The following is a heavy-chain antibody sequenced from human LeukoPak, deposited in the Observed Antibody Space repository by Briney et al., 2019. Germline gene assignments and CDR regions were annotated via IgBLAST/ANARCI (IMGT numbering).Heavy chain of an antibody. CDR3: AADNLRSGDY. D-gene: IGHD4-17*01. V-gene: IGHV4-34*01. CDR1: GGSFSGYY. CDR2: INHSGST. Sequence: SETLSLTCAVYGGSFSGYYWSWIRQPPGKGLEWIGEINHSGSTNYNPSLKSRVTISVDTSKNQFSLKLSSVTAADTAVYYCAADNLRSGDYWGRGTLVTVSS. J-gene: IGHJ4*02.